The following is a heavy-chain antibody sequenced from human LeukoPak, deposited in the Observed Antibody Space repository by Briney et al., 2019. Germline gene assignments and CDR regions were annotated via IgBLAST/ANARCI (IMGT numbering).Heavy chain of an antibody. CDR3: ARDGVPPVVGATGGVDY. Sequence: PGRSLRLSCAASGFTFSSYAMHWVRQAPGKGLEWVAVISYDGSNKYYADSVKGRFTISRDNSKNTLYLQMNSLRAEDTAVYYCARDGVPPVVGATGGVDYWGQGTLVTVSS. CDR2: ISYDGSNK. D-gene: IGHD1-26*01. J-gene: IGHJ4*02. CDR1: GFTFSSYA. V-gene: IGHV3-30*04.